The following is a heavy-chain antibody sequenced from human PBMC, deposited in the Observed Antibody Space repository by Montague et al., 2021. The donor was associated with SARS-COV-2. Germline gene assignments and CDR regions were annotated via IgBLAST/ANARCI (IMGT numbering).Heavy chain of an antibody. CDR3: ARLGGGVVPSPILGVGPYYSYYDMDV. Sequence: SQTLSLTCAVHGGSFSTYSWNWIRQPPGKGLEWIGEIHHGGSTNYNPSLKSRVTISADTSKNQFSLKLTSVAAADTAVYYCARLGGGVVPSPILGVGPYYSYYDMDVGGKGTTVTVSS. V-gene: IGHV4-34*01. J-gene: IGHJ6*03. D-gene: IGHD3-10*01. CDR1: GGSFSTYS. CDR2: IHHGGST.